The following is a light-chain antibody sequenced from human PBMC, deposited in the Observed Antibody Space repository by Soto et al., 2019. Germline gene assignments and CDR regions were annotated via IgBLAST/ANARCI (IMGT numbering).Light chain of an antibody. CDR1: GSDIGSYNY. V-gene: IGLV2-14*03. CDR3: NSYTSASTYV. Sequence: SALAQPASVSGPPGQSIPISCTGTGSDIGSYNYVSWYQHHPGKVPKFIIYDVTNRPSGVSDRFSGSKSGNTASLTISGLQAEDEADYYCNSYTSASTYVFGTGTKVTVL. J-gene: IGLJ1*01. CDR2: DVT.